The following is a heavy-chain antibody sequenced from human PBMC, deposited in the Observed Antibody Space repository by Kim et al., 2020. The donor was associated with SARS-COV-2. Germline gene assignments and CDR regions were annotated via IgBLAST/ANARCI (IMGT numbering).Heavy chain of an antibody. Sequence: GGSLRLSCAASGFTLSNYEMNWVRQAPGKGLEWVSYMRYSVTPMYYADSVKGRFTISRDNAQDSLYLQLNNLRAEDTSGYNCATGRERGDSSMGNYFDYWGQRTMVTGSS. D-gene: IGHD4-17*01. CDR2: MRYSVTPM. CDR3: ATGRERGDSSMGNYFDY. V-gene: IGHV3-48*03. CDR1: GFTLSNYE. J-gene: IGHJ4*02.